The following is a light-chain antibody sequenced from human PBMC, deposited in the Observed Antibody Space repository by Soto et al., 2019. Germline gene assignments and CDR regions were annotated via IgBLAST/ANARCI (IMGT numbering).Light chain of an antibody. Sequence: DIQMTQSPSTLSASVGDRVTITCRATQSISSWLAWYQQKPGKAPKLLIYKASTLESGVPSTFSGSGSGTEFTLTISSLQPDDSATYYCQQYNTYPWTFGQGTKVEIK. CDR1: QSISSW. J-gene: IGKJ1*01. CDR2: KAS. V-gene: IGKV1-5*03. CDR3: QQYNTYPWT.